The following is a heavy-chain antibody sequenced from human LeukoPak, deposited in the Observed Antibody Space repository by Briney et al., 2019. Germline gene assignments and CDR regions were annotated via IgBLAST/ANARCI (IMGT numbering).Heavy chain of an antibody. CDR3: ARAKEVTSGCLDY. CDR1: GFTFSSYG. V-gene: IGHV3-33*01. J-gene: IGHJ4*02. Sequence: GGSLRLSCAASGFTFSSYGMHWVRQAPGKGLEWVAVIWYDGSNKYYADSVKGRFTISRDNAKNSLYLQMNSLRAEDIAVYYCARAKEVTSGCLDYWGQGTLVTFSS. CDR2: IWYDGSNK. D-gene: IGHD6-19*01.